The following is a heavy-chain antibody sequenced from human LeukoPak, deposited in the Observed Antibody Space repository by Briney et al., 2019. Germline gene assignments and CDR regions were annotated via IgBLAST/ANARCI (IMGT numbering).Heavy chain of an antibody. CDR3: ARSPPVNSYGYRYYYYYYYMDV. Sequence: SETLSLTCTVSGGSISSYYWSWIRQPPGKGLEWIGYIYYSGSTNYNPSLKSRVTISADTSKNQFSLKLSSVTAADTAVYYCARSPPVNSYGYRYYYYYYYMDVWGKGTTVTVSS. CDR1: GGSISSYY. V-gene: IGHV4-59*01. D-gene: IGHD5-18*01. J-gene: IGHJ6*03. CDR2: IYYSGST.